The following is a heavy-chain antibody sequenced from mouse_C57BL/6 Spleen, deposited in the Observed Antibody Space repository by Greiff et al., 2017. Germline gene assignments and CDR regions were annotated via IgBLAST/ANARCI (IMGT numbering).Heavy chain of an antibody. J-gene: IGHJ2*01. Sequence: EVQLQESGPGLVKPSQSLSLTCSVTGYSITSGYYWNWIRQFPGNKLEWMCYISYDGSNNYNPSLKNRISITRDPSKNQFFLKLNSVTTEDTATYYCARETVVAYYFDYWGQGTTLTVSS. V-gene: IGHV3-6*01. CDR2: ISYDGSN. CDR1: GYSITSGYY. D-gene: IGHD1-1*01. CDR3: ARETVVAYYFDY.